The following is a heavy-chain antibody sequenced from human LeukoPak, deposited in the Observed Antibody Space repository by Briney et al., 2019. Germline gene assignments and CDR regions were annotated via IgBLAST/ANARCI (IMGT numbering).Heavy chain of an antibody. CDR3: ARGRRYCSGGSCYAAYFDY. J-gene: IGHJ4*02. CDR2: ISAYNGNT. CDR1: GYTFTSYG. D-gene: IGHD2-15*01. V-gene: IGHV1-18*01. Sequence: ASVKVSCKASGYTFTSYGISWVRQAPGQGLEWMGWISAYNGNTNYAQKLQGRVTMTTDTSTSTAYMELRSLRSDDTAVYYCARGRRYCSGGSCYAAYFDYWGQGTLSPSPQ.